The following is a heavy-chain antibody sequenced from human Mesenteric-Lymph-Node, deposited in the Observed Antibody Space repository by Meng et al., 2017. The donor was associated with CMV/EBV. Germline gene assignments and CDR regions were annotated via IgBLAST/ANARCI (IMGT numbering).Heavy chain of an antibody. CDR1: GDSLNSDY. D-gene: IGHD5-12*01. Sequence: GSLRLSCTVSGDSLNSDYWSWIRQLPGKGLEWIGYVYHSGSTKYNPSVDSRVSISVDTPKNQFSLRLTSVTAADTAVYFCARDRVYRQGHWYDPWGQGILVTVSS. CDR2: VYHSGST. V-gene: IGHV4-59*12. J-gene: IGHJ5*02. CDR3: ARDRVYRQGHWYDP.